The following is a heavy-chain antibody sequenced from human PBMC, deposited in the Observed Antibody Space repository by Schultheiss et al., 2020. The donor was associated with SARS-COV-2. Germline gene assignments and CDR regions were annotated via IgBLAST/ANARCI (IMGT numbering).Heavy chain of an antibody. CDR1: GFTFSSYA. D-gene: IGHD4-17*01. CDR3: ANSMTTVTSYYYYGLDV. CDR2: ISGSGGST. J-gene: IGHJ6*02. V-gene: IGHV3-23*01. Sequence: GGSLRLSCAASGFTFSSYAMSWVRQAPGKGLEWVSAISGSGGSTYYADSVKGRFTISRDNAKNSLYLQMNSLRGEDTAVYYCANSMTTVTSYYYYGLDVWGQGTTVTVSS.